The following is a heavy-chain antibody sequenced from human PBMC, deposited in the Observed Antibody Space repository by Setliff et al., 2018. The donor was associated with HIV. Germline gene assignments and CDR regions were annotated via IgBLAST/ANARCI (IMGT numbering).Heavy chain of an antibody. CDR2: IFYTGFT. Sequence: SETLSLTCTVSGDSISSSTYYWGWIRQPPGRGLEWIGSIFYTGFTYYSPSLESRVTMSVDTSKNQFSLRVRSVTATDTAVYYCARVVKGYNWNYFDYWGQGTLVTVSS. CDR3: ARVVKGYNWNYFDY. D-gene: IGHD1-20*01. J-gene: IGHJ4*02. V-gene: IGHV4-39*07. CDR1: GDSISSSTYY.